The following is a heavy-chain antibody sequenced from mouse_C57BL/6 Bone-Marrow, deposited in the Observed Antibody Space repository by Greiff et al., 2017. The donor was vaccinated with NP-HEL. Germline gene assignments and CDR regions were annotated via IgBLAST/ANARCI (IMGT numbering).Heavy chain of an antibody. CDR2: IYPRSGNT. CDR3: ARKNYGSSPYYFDY. V-gene: IGHV1-81*01. J-gene: IGHJ2*01. D-gene: IGHD1-1*01. CDR1: GYTFTSYG. Sequence: QVQLKESGAELARPGASVKLSCKASGYTFTSYGISWVKQRTGQGLEWIGEIYPRSGNTYYNEKFKGKATLTADKSSSTAYMELRSLTSEDSAVYFCARKNYGSSPYYFDYWGQGTTLTVSS.